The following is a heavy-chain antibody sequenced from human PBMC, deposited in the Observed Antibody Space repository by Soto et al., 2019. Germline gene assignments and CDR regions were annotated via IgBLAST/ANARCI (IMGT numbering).Heavy chain of an antibody. J-gene: IGHJ6*02. CDR3: AASCVSCGGFNYYGMDV. CDR1: GGSISSGGYY. V-gene: IGHV4-31*03. D-gene: IGHD2-21*01. Sequence: QVQLHESGPGLVKPSQTLSLTCTVSGGSISSGGYYWYWIRQHPGKGLEWIGYIYYSGTTYYNPSIKSRFTISVDTSKNQFSLKLSSVTAADTAVYYCAASCVSCGGFNYYGMDVWGQGTTVTVSS. CDR2: IYYSGTT.